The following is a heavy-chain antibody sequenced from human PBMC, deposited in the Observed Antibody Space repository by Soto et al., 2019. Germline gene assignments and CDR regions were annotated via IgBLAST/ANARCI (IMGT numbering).Heavy chain of an antibody. Sequence: QVQLVQSGTEVKKPGASVKVSCQASGYTFTSYGISWVRQAPGQGLEWMGWISAYNGNTEYAQKLQDRVTMTTDTSTRTAYMELRSLRYDDTAVYYCASWARDCSGGSCENLDYWGQGTLVTVSS. CDR3: ASWARDCSGGSCENLDY. J-gene: IGHJ4*02. CDR2: ISAYNGNT. V-gene: IGHV1-18*01. CDR1: GYTFTSYG. D-gene: IGHD2-15*01.